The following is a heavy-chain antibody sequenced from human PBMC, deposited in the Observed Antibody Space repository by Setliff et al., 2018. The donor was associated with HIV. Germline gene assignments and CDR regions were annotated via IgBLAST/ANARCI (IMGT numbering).Heavy chain of an antibody. V-gene: IGHV5-51*01. CDR2: IYPGDSDS. J-gene: IGHJ4*02. CDR3: VRYIGAAAGYIDH. Sequence: GESLKISCKGSGYSFTSYWIGWVRQMPGKGLEWVGFIYPGDSDSRYSPSFRGQVTISADKSTTTAYLDWASLKASDTAMYYCVRYIGAAAGYIDHWGQGTLVTVSS. CDR1: GYSFTSYW. D-gene: IGHD6-25*01.